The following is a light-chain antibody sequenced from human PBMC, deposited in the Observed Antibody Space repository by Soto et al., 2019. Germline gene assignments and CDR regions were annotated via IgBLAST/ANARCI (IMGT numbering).Light chain of an antibody. J-gene: IGKJ1*01. Sequence: EIVLTQSPGTLSLSPGERATISCRASQSVSSSYLAWYQQKPGQAPRLLFYGASSRDTGIPYRFSGSGSGTDFTLTISRLEPEDFAVYYCQQYGSSPLTFGQGTKVDIK. CDR2: GAS. CDR3: QQYGSSPLT. V-gene: IGKV3-20*01. CDR1: QSVSSSY.